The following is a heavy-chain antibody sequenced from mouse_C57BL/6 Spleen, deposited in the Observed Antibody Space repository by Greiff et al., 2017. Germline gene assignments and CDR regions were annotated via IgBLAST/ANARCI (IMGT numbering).Heavy chain of an antibody. CDR3: TSTVVALYYYAMDY. CDR2: IDPETGGT. D-gene: IGHD1-1*01. CDR1: GYTFTDYE. J-gene: IGHJ4*01. V-gene: IGHV1-15*01. Sequence: QVHVKQSGAELVRPGASVTLSCKASGYTFTDYEMHWVKQTPVHGLEWIGAIDPETGGTAYNQKFKGKAILTADKSSSTAYMELRSLTSEDSAVYYCTSTVVALYYYAMDYWGQGTSVTVSS.